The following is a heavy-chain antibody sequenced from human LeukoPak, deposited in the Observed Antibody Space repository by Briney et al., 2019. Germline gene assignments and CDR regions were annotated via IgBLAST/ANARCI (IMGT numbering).Heavy chain of an antibody. D-gene: IGHD3-9*01. CDR2: ISAHNGNT. J-gene: IGHJ4*02. Sequence: ALVKVSCKASGYTFTSYGISWVRQAPGQGLEWMGWISAHNGNTNYAQKLQGRVTMTTDTSTSTAYMELRSLRSDDTAVYYCARDQSYYDILTGYSKLLDYWGQGTLVTVSS. CDR3: ARDQSYYDILTGYSKLLDY. V-gene: IGHV1-18*01. CDR1: GYTFTSYG.